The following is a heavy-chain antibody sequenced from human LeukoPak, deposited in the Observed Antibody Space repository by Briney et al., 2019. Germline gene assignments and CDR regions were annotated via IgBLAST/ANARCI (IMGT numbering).Heavy chain of an antibody. CDR3: AKGGGIAVARAFDY. CDR1: GFTFDDYA. Sequence: GGSLRLSCAASGFTFDDYAMHWVRQAPGKGLEWVSGISWNSGSIGYADSVKGRFTISRDNAKNSLYLQMNSLRAEDTALYYCAKGGGIAVARAFDYWGQGTLVTVSS. J-gene: IGHJ4*02. CDR2: ISWNSGSI. V-gene: IGHV3-9*01. D-gene: IGHD6-13*01.